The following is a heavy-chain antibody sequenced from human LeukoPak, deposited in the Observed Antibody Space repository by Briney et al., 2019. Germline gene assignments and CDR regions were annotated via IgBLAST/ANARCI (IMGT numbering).Heavy chain of an antibody. Sequence: SVKVSCKASGGTFSSYAISWVRQAPGQGLEWMGRIILIFGIANYAQKFQGRVTITADKSTSTAYMELSSLRSEDTAVYYCARSGYYDSSGYPFDYWGRGTLVTVSS. CDR1: GGTFSSYA. CDR3: ARSGYYDSSGYPFDY. V-gene: IGHV1-69*04. J-gene: IGHJ4*02. CDR2: IILIFGIA. D-gene: IGHD3-22*01.